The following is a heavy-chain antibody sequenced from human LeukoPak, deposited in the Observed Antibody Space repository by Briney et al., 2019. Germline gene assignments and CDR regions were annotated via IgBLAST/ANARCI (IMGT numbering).Heavy chain of an antibody. V-gene: IGHV3-23*01. J-gene: IGHJ4*02. Sequence: PGGSLRLSCAASGFTLSSYNMNWVRQAPGKGLEWVSAISGSGGSTYYADSVKGRFTISRDNSRNTMYLQMNSLRAEDTAIYYCATDYTPYVGASADWGQGTLVTVSS. D-gene: IGHD1-26*01. CDR1: GFTLSSYN. CDR3: ATDYTPYVGASAD. CDR2: ISGSGGST.